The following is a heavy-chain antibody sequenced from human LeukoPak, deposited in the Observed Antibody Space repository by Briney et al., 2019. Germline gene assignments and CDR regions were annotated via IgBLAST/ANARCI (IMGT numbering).Heavy chain of an antibody. D-gene: IGHD5-24*01. CDR1: WLTFSVSA. V-gene: IGHV3-73*01. CDR3: TRRGDGYNYEAFDI. J-gene: IGHJ3*02. Sequence: GRSQRLSYAASWLTFSVSAIHSVRQASGKWLEWVGRIGSKANSYATPYAASVKGRFTISRDDSKNTAYLQMNSLKTEDTAVYYCTRRGDGYNYEAFDIWGQGTMVTVSS. CDR2: IGSKANSYAT.